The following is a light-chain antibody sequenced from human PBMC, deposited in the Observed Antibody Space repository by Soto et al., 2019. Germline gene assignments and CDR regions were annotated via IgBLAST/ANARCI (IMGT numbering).Light chain of an antibody. CDR3: SSYKRGATLV. CDR2: EVN. CDR1: SSDIGAYDY. Sequence: QSALTQPASLSGSPGQSITISCTGTSSDIGAYDYVSWFQQHPGKAPKLMISEVNNRPSGVSNRFSGSKSGNTAYLTISGLQVEDEADYYCSSYKRGATLVFGGGTKVTVL. V-gene: IGLV2-14*01. J-gene: IGLJ2*01.